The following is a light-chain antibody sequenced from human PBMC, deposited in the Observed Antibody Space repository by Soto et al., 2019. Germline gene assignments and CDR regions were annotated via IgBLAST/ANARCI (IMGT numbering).Light chain of an antibody. CDR1: QSAGTS. V-gene: IGKV3D-15*01. J-gene: IGKJ4*01. CDR2: GAS. Sequence: EIVMTQSPDTLSVSPGERVSLSCRASQSAGTSLAWYQQKPGQAPRLLIYGASTRATGIPARFSGSGSGTEFTLTIGTLQSEDVAVYYCQQHNDWPLTFGGGTKVEI. CDR3: QQHNDWPLT.